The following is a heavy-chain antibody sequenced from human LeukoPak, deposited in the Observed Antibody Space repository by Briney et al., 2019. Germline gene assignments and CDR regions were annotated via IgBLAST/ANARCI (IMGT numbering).Heavy chain of an antibody. Sequence: GGSLRLSCAASGFTFSNYWMSWVRQAPGKGLEFMANIKGAGSEKYYVDSVKGRFTISRDNAKNSLYLQMNSLRAEDTAVYYCARSTHYDILTGYSTTFDYWGQGTLVTVSS. CDR3: ARSTHYDILTGYSTTFDY. D-gene: IGHD3-9*01. J-gene: IGHJ4*02. CDR2: IKGAGSEK. CDR1: GFTFSNYW. V-gene: IGHV3-7*01.